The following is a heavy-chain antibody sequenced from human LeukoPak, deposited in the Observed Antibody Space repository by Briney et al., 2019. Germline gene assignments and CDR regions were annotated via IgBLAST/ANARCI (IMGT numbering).Heavy chain of an antibody. J-gene: IGHJ4*02. CDR3: ARRWAVAAVDY. Sequence: PGGSLRLSCAASGFTFSDYYMSWIRQAPGKGLEWVSYISSSGSTIYYADSVKGRFTTSRDNAKNSLYLQMNSLRTEDTAVYYCARRWAVAAVDYWGQGTLVTVSS. V-gene: IGHV3-11*04. CDR2: ISSSGSTI. D-gene: IGHD6-19*01. CDR1: GFTFSDYY.